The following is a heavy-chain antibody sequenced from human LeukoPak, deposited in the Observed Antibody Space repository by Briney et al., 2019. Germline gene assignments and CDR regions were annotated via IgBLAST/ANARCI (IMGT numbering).Heavy chain of an antibody. CDR2: INPNSGGT. CDR1: GYTFTNYY. D-gene: IGHD3-10*01. J-gene: IGHJ4*02. CDR3: AREYYGSAGIDY. Sequence: ASVKVSCKASGYTFTNYYIHWVRQAPGQGLEWMGWINPNSGGTNYAQKFQGRVTMTRDTSISTAYMELSRLRSDDTAVYYCAREYYGSAGIDYWGQGTLVTVSS. V-gene: IGHV1-2*02.